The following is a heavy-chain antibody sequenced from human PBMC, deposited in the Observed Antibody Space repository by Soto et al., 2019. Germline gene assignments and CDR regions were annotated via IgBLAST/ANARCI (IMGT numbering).Heavy chain of an antibody. V-gene: IGHV1-46*01. CDR2: INPTGSMT. Sequence: ASVKVSCKAPGYSFITSYHMHWARQAPGQGLEWMGIINPTGSMTRYSQKFQGRLTMTRDTSTATDYMELSNLTSEDTAVYFCARDTGYDHDAFDIWGQGTRVTVSS. CDR3: ARDTGYDHDAFDI. J-gene: IGHJ3*02. CDR1: GYSFITSYH. D-gene: IGHD5-12*01.